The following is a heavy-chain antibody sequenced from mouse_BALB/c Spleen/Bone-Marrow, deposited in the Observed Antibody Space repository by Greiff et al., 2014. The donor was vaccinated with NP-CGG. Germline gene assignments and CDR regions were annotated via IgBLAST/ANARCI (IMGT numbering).Heavy chain of an antibody. J-gene: IGHJ2*01. CDR3: ARHHSNAWYFDD. V-gene: IGHV1S130*01. CDR2: IHPNSGNT. CDR1: GYTFTSSW. Sequence: VQLQQSGSVLVRPGASVKLSCKASGYTFTSSWMHWAKQRPGQGLEWIGEIHPNSGNTNYNEKFKGKATLTVDTSSSIAYVDLSSLTSEDSAVYYCARHHSNAWYFDDWGQGTTLTVSS.